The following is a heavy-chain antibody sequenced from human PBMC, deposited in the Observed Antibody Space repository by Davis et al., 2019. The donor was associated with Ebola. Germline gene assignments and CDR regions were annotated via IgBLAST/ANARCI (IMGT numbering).Heavy chain of an antibody. CDR1: GGSISSYY. Sequence: MPGGSLRLSCTVSGGSISSYYWSWIRQPPGKGLEWIGYIYYSGSTNYNPSLKSRVTISVDTSKNQFSLKLSSVTAADTAVYYCARLSRLRDFWSGYFPDAFDIWGQGTMVTVSS. D-gene: IGHD3-3*01. CDR2: IYYSGST. CDR3: ARLSRLRDFWSGYFPDAFDI. J-gene: IGHJ3*02. V-gene: IGHV4-59*01.